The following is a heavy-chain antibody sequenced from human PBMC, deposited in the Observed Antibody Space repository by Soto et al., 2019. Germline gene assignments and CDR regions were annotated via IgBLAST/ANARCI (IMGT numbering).Heavy chain of an antibody. J-gene: IGHJ4*02. CDR1: GFTFSSFA. D-gene: IGHD2-15*01. Sequence: PGGSLRLSCAASGFTFSSFAMSWVRQAPGKGLEWVSVIGETGGDTFYADSVEGRFTISRDISKNTLYLQMNSLRVEDTALYYCASLPWGVVAARPHFDFWGQGTLVTVSS. V-gene: IGHV3-23*01. CDR3: ASLPWGVVAARPHFDF. CDR2: IGETGGDT.